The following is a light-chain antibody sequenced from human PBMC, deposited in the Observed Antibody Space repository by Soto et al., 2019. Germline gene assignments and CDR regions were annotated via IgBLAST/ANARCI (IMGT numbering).Light chain of an antibody. CDR3: QSYDSSLSGAV. CDR2: GNS. CDR1: SSNIGAGYD. Sequence: QSVLTQPPSVSGATGQRVTISCTGSSSNIGAGYDVHWYQQLPGTAPKLLIYGNSNRPSGVPDRFSGSKSGTSASLAITGLQAEDEAYYYCQSYDSSLSGAVFGGGTQLTVL. V-gene: IGLV1-40*01. J-gene: IGLJ7*01.